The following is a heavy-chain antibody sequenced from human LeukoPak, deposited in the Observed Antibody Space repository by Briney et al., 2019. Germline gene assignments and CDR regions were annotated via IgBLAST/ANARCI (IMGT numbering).Heavy chain of an antibody. CDR1: GFTFSSYA. J-gene: IGHJ4*02. D-gene: IGHD2-21*02. CDR3: AKDCGFGGDCFAFDY. Sequence: GGSLRLSCAASGFTFSSYAMSWVRQAPGKGLGWVSAISGSGGSTYYADSVKGRFTISRDNSKNTLYLQMNSLRAEDTAVYYCAKDCGFGGDCFAFDYWGQGTLVTVSS. V-gene: IGHV3-23*01. CDR2: ISGSGGST.